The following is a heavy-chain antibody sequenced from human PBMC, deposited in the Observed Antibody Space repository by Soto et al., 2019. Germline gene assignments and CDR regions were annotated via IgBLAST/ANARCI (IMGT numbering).Heavy chain of an antibody. CDR2: IYYSGST. Sequence: QAQLQESGPGLVKPSETLSLTCTVSGGSVPTGSYYWSWIRQPPRKGLEWIGYIYYSGSTNYNPSLKSRVAISVDTSKSQFALKLRSVTAADRAVDYCANYPTTVTSDYCGQGTLVTVSS. J-gene: IGHJ4*02. D-gene: IGHD4-17*01. V-gene: IGHV4-61*01. CDR3: ANYPTTVTSDY. CDR1: GGSVPTGSYY.